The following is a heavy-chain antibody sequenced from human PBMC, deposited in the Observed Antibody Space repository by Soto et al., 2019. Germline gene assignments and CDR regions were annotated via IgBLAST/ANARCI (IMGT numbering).Heavy chain of an antibody. J-gene: IGHJ4*02. D-gene: IGHD3-9*01. CDR3: ARDPSDDILTGLHYFDY. CDR2: IYHSGST. V-gene: IGHV4-4*02. CDR1: GGSISSSNW. Sequence: SETLSLTCAVSGGSISSSNWWSWVRQPPGKGLEWIGEIYHSGSTNYNPSLKSRVTISVDKSKNQFSLKLSSVTAADTAVYYCARDPSDDILTGLHYFDYWGQGTLVTVSS.